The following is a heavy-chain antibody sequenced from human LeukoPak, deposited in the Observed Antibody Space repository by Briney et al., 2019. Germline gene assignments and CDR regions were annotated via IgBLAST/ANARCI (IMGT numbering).Heavy chain of an antibody. Sequence: SETLSLTRTVSGGSVSSYYWSWIRQPPGKGLEWIGNVHYSLSSNYSPSLESRVTISMDTSQRQFSLKLTSVTAADTAVYYCACYKIVERNFDFWGQGILVTVSS. CDR3: ACYKIVERNFDF. J-gene: IGHJ4*02. CDR2: VHYSLSS. V-gene: IGHV4-59*02. CDR1: GGSVSSYY. D-gene: IGHD5-24*01.